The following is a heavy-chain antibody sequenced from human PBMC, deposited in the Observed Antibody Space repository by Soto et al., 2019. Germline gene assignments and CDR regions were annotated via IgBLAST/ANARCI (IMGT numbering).Heavy chain of an antibody. CDR2: IYYSGST. J-gene: IGHJ4*02. CDR3: ARLGGPTAFYFDY. Sequence: PSETLSLTCTVSGGSISSSSYYWGWIRQPPGKGLEWIGSIYYSGSTYYNPSLKSRVTISVDTSKNQFSLKLSSVTAADTAVYYCARLGGPTAFYFDYWGQGTLVTVSS. CDR1: GGSISSSSYY. V-gene: IGHV4-39*01. D-gene: IGHD2-15*01.